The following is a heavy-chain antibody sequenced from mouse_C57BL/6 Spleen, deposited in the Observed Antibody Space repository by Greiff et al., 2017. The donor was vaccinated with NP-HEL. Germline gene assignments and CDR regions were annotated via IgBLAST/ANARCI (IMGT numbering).Heavy chain of an antibody. Sequence: VQLQQSGAELVRPGTSVKVSCKASGYAFTNYLIEWVKQRPGQGLEWIGVINPGSGGTNYNEKFKGKATLTADKSSSTAYMQLRSLTSEDSAVYFCARSPYYGSSYRDYAMDYWGQGTSVTVSS. CDR2: INPGSGGT. D-gene: IGHD1-1*01. CDR3: ARSPYYGSSYRDYAMDY. CDR1: GYAFTNYL. J-gene: IGHJ4*01. V-gene: IGHV1-54*01.